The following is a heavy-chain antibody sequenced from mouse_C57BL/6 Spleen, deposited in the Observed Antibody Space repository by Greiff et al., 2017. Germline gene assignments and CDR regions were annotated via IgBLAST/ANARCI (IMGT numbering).Heavy chain of an antibody. V-gene: IGHV1-52*01. D-gene: IGHD1-1*01. J-gene: IGHJ2*01. Sequence: VQLQQPGAELVRPGSSVKLSCKASGYTFTSYWMHWVKQRPIQGLEWIGNIDPSDSETHYNQKFKDKATLTVDKSSSTAYMQISSLTSEDSAVYYCARDEGITTVVASFDYWGQGTTLTVSS. CDR2: IDPSDSET. CDR3: ARDEGITTVVASFDY. CDR1: GYTFTSYW.